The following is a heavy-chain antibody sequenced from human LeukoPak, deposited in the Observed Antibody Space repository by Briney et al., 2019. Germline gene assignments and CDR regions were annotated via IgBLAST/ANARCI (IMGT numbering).Heavy chain of an antibody. CDR3: ARPGTNFGINWFDP. J-gene: IGHJ5*02. D-gene: IGHD3-3*01. V-gene: IGHV1-8*01. Sequence: GASVKVSCKASGDTFTSYDINWVRQATGQGLEWMGWMNPKSGNTGYAQKFQGRVTMTRNTSISTAYVELSSLRSEDTAVYYCARPGTNFGINWFDPWGQGTLVTVSS. CDR1: GDTFTSYD. CDR2: MNPKSGNT.